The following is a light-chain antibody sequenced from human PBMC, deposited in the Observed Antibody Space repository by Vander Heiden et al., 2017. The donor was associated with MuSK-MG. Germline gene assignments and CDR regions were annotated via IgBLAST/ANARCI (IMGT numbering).Light chain of an antibody. J-gene: IGKJ1*01. CDR3: QQYGSSPRT. Sequence: EIVLTQSPGTLSLSPGDRATLPCRASQSVSSSYLDGSQQKPGQAPRLLIYGASSRATGIPDRFSGSESGTDFTLTISRLEPEDFAVYYCQQYGSSPRTFGQGTKVEIK. CDR1: QSVSSSY. CDR2: GAS. V-gene: IGKV3-20*01.